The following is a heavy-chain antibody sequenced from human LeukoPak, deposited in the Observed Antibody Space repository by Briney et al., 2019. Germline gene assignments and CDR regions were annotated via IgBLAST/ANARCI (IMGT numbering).Heavy chain of an antibody. CDR1: GGSISSSNW. J-gene: IGHJ4*02. CDR3: ASVLDILTGYYTIFDY. CDR2: IYHSGST. D-gene: IGHD3-9*01. V-gene: IGHV4-4*02. Sequence: PSGTLSLTCAVPGGSISSSNWWSWVRQPPGKGLEWIGEIYHSGSTNYNPSLKSRVTISVDKSKNQFSLKLSSVTAADTAVYYCASVLDILTGYYTIFDYWGQGTLVTVSS.